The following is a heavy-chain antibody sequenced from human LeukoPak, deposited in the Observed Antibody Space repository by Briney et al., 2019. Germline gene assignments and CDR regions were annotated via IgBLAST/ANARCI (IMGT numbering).Heavy chain of an antibody. V-gene: IGHV3-23*01. CDR2: ISGSGGST. CDR3: AKRLVHSKVATEIDY. D-gene: IGHD5-12*01. J-gene: IGHJ4*02. CDR1: GFTFSSYA. Sequence: PGGSLRLSCAASGFTFSSYAMSWVRQAPGKGLEWASAISGSGGSTYYADSVKGRFTISRDNSKNTLYLQMNSLRAEDTAVYYCAKRLVHSKVATEIDYWGQGTLVTVSS.